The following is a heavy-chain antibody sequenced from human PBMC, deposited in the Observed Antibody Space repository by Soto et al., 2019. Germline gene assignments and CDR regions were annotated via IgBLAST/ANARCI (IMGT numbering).Heavy chain of an antibody. CDR2: ISGSGGST. D-gene: IGHD2-15*01. V-gene: IGHV3-23*01. J-gene: IGHJ4*02. CDR1: GFTFSSYA. CDR3: ARGYCSGGSCYEFDY. Sequence: EVQLLESGGGLVQPGGPLRLSCAASGFTFSSYAMSWVRQAPGKGLEWVAAISGSGGSTYYADSVKGRFTISRDNSNNTLYLQMNCLRAVDTAVYYCARGYCSGGSCYEFDYWGQGTLVTVSS.